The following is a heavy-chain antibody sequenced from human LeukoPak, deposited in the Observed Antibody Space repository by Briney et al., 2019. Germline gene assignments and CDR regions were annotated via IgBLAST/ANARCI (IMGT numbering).Heavy chain of an antibody. D-gene: IGHD3-10*01. Sequence: PGGSLRLSCAASGFTFSSYEMNWVRQAPGKGLEWVSYISSSGSTIYYADSVKGRFTISRDNAKNSLYLQMNSLRAEDTAVYYCAREDYGSDRSGGYRPYYYYYYGMDVWGKGTTVTVSS. CDR2: ISSSGSTI. CDR1: GFTFSSYE. J-gene: IGHJ6*04. V-gene: IGHV3-48*03. CDR3: AREDYGSDRSGGYRPYYYYYYGMDV.